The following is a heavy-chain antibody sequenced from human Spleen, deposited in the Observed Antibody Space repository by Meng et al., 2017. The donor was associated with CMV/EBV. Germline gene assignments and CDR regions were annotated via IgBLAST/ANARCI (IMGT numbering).Heavy chain of an antibody. V-gene: IGHV4-59*01. CDR1: GGSITSYY. J-gene: IGHJ5*02. CDR3: AREDYSNYGWFDP. CDR2: MYYSGST. D-gene: IGHD4-11*01. Sequence: ESLKISCTVSGGSITSYYWSWIRQPPGKGLEWIGYMYYSGSTNYNPSLKSRVTISIDTSKNQFSLKLRSVTAADTAVYYCAREDYSNYGWFDPWGQGTLVTVSS.